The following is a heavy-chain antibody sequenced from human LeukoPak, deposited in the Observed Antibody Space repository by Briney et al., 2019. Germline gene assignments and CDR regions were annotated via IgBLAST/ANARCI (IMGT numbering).Heavy chain of an antibody. CDR3: ARDSSSSYYYYYGMDV. CDR1: GGSISGGGYY. Sequence: SQTLSLTCTVSGGSISGGGYYWNWIRQHPGKGLEWIGYIYYSGSTYYNPSLKSRVTISVDTSKNQFSLKLSSVTAADTAVYYCARDSSSSYYYYYGMDVWGQGTTVTVSS. D-gene: IGHD6-6*01. CDR2: IYYSGST. V-gene: IGHV4-31*03. J-gene: IGHJ6*02.